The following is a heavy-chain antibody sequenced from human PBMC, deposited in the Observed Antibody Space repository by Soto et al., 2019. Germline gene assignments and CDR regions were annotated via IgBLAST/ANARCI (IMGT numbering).Heavy chain of an antibody. J-gene: IGHJ4*02. Sequence: ASVKVSCKASGYSFTSLDINWVRQTAGQGLEWMGWMQPSTGRTGYAQKFQGRVTMTRDTSINTAYMELTTLTSDDTAFYYCARGVSAGVDYWGQGTLVIVSS. D-gene: IGHD1-26*01. CDR2: MQPSTGRT. V-gene: IGHV1-8*01. CDR3: ARGVSAGVDY. CDR1: GYSFTSLD.